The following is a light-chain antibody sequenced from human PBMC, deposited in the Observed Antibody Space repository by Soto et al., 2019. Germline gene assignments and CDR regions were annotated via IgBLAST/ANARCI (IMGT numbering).Light chain of an antibody. CDR3: QQYVSTPIT. J-gene: IGKJ5*01. V-gene: IGKV3-20*01. CDR2: GAS. CDR1: QSGSSSY. Sequence: EIVLTQSPGTLSLSPGERATLSCSARQSGSSSYLAWYQQKPGQAPRLLIYGASSRATGIPDRFSGSGSGTDFTLTISRLEPEDFAVYYCQQYVSTPITFGQGTRLEI.